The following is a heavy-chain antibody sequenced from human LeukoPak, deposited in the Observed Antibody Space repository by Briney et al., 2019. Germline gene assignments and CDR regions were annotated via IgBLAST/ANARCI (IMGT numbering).Heavy chain of an antibody. V-gene: IGHV1-2*02. CDR3: AREYSSSPGDLDY. Sequence: GASVKVSCKASGYTFTGYYMHWVRQAPGQGLEWMGWINPNSGGTNYAQKFQGRVTMTRDTSISTAYMELSRLRSDDTAVYYCAREYSSSPGDLDYWGQGTLVTVSS. D-gene: IGHD6-6*01. CDR1: GYTFTGYY. J-gene: IGHJ4*02. CDR2: INPNSGGT.